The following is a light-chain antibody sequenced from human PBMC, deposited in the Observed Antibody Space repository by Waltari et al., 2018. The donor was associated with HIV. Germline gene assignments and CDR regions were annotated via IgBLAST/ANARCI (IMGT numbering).Light chain of an antibody. CDR3: QQRGNWPPWT. V-gene: IGKV3-11*01. CDR2: DVS. CDR1: QSVSNR. Sequence: EIVLTQSPATLSLSPGDRATLSCRASQSVSNRLAWYQQKPGQAPRLLIYDVSSRATGIPARFSGSGSGTNFTLTIRSLEPEDCAVYYCQQRGNWPPWTFGQGTKVEIK. J-gene: IGKJ1*01.